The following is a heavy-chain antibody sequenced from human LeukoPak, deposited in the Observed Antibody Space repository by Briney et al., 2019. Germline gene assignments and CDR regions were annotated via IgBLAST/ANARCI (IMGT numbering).Heavy chain of an antibody. CDR3: AKVGLDSSVNYFDY. V-gene: IGHV4-39*07. Sequence: PSETLSLTCTVSGGSIWTSDYYWGCIRQFPGKGLEWIGTISDGGSTYYADSVKGRFTISRDNSKNTLYLQMNSLRAEDTAVYYCAKVGLDSSVNYFDYWGQGTLVTVSS. CDR2: ISDGGST. CDR1: GGSIWTSDYY. D-gene: IGHD3-22*01. J-gene: IGHJ4*02.